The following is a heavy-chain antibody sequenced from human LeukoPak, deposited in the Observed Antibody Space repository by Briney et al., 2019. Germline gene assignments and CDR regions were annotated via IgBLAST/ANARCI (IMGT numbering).Heavy chain of an antibody. CDR2: ISSSSSYI. CDR3: ARTVVPAASDAFDI. V-gene: IGHV3-21*01. Sequence: GGSLRLSCAASGLTFSSYSMNWVRQAPGKGLEWVSSISSSSSYIYYADSVKGRFTISRDNAKNSLYLQMNSLRAEDTAVYYCARTVVPAASDAFDIWGQGTMVTVSS. D-gene: IGHD2-2*01. CDR1: GLTFSSYS. J-gene: IGHJ3*02.